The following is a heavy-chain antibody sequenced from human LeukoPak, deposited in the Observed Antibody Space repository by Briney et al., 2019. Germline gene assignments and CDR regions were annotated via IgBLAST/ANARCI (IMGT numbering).Heavy chain of an antibody. CDR2: INPNSGDT. Sequence: ASVKVSCKASEYTFTSYDINWVRQAPGQGLEWMGWINPNSGDTNYPQKFQGRVTMTRDTSITTAYMELSRLRSDDTAVYYCTRDGGQHLGVLNYWGQGTLVTVSS. J-gene: IGHJ4*02. V-gene: IGHV1-2*02. CDR3: TRDGGQHLGVLNY. CDR1: EYTFTSYD. D-gene: IGHD2-2*01.